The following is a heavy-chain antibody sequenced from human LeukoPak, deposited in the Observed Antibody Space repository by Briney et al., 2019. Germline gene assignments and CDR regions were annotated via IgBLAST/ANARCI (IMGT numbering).Heavy chain of an antibody. J-gene: IGHJ5*02. CDR2: SNPNSGGT. CDR3: ARAYTGYSSSWYGNWFDP. Sequence: GASVKVSCKASGYTFTGYYMHWVRQAPGQGLEWMGWSNPNSGGTNYAQKFQGRVTMTRDTAISTAYMGLSRLRSDDTGVYYCARAYTGYSSSWYGNWFDPWGQGTLVTVSS. CDR1: GYTFTGYY. D-gene: IGHD6-13*01. V-gene: IGHV1-2*02.